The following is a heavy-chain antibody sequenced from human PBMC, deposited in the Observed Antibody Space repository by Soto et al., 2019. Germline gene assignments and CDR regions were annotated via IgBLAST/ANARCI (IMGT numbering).Heavy chain of an antibody. CDR1: GFTFSSYA. J-gene: IGHJ6*02. Sequence: PGGSLRLSCAASGFTFSSYAMHWVRQAPGKGLEWVEFIPYNGTNKDYADSVKGRFTISRDNSKKTLYMQMKSLRAEDTAVYYFSRSITARRYYYYYGMDVWGQGTTVTVSS. CDR2: IPYNGTNK. V-gene: IGHV3-30*04. D-gene: IGHD6-6*01. CDR3: SRSITARRYYYYYGMDV.